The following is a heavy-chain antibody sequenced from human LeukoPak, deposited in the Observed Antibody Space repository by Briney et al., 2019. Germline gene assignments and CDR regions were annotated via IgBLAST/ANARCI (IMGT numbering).Heavy chain of an antibody. CDR3: ARDFSRGLAGILDS. CDR1: GFTFDDYA. Sequence: GGSLRLSCTASGFTFDDYAMNWVRQAPGKGLEWVGSIRSKVYGGATEYAAFVRGRFTISRDDSKRIAYLQMNSLKTEDTGVYYCARDFSRGLAGILDSWGQGTLVTVSS. CDR2: IRSKVYGGAT. J-gene: IGHJ4*02. D-gene: IGHD3-16*01. V-gene: IGHV3-49*04.